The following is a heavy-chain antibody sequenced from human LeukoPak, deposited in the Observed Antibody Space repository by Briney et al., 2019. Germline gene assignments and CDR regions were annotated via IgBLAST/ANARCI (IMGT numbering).Heavy chain of an antibody. D-gene: IGHD4-11*01. CDR3: ARDQSPTFNYYYYGMDV. J-gene: IGHJ6*02. CDR1: GYTFTSYG. V-gene: IGHV1-18*01. Sequence: ASVKVSCKASGYTFTSYGISWVRQAPGQGLEWMGWISAYNGNTNYAQKLQGRVTMTTDTSTSTAYMELRSLRSDDTAVYCCARDQSPTFNYYYYGMDVWGQGTTVTVSS. CDR2: ISAYNGNT.